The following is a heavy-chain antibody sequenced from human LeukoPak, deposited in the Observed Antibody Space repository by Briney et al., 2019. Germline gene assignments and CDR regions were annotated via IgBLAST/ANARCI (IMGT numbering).Heavy chain of an antibody. CDR3: ATDLSPDDYGGI. D-gene: IGHD4-17*01. J-gene: IGHJ4*02. CDR2: ITPMFETT. V-gene: IGHV1-69*06. CDR1: GGTFSSFA. Sequence: ASVKVSCKASGGTFSSFAISWVRQAPGQGLEWMGRITPMFETTNHAQNFQGRVTITADKSTSTAYMDLSSLKSDDTAVYYCATDLSPDDYGGIWGQGTLVTVSS.